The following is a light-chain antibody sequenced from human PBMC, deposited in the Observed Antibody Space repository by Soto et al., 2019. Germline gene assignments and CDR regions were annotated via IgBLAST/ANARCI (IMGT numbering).Light chain of an antibody. V-gene: IGLV2-11*01. CDR3: CSYAGSNTLV. CDR1: TSDVGDYNY. Sequence: QSALTQPRSVSGSPGQSVAISCTGTTSDVGDYNYVSWYQQHPGKAPKLMIYDVSERPSGVPDRFSGSKSGNTASLTISRLQAEDEADYHCCSYAGSNTLVFGGGTKVTVL. CDR2: DVS. J-gene: IGLJ2*01.